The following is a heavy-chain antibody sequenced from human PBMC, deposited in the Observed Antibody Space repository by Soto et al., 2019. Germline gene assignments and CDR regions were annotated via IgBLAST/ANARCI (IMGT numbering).Heavy chain of an antibody. V-gene: IGHV1-18*01. J-gene: IGHJ6*02. Sequence: ASVKVSCKASGYTFTSYGISWVRQAPGQGLEWMGWISAYNGNTNYAQKLQGRVTMTTDTSTSTAYMELRSLRSDDTAVYYCARGAYIVVVPAAMVYYYGMDVWGQGTTVTV. D-gene: IGHD2-2*01. CDR2: ISAYNGNT. CDR3: ARGAYIVVVPAAMVYYYGMDV. CDR1: GYTFTSYG.